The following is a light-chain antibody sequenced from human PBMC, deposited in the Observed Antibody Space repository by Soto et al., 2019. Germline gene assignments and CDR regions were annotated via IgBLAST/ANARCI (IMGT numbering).Light chain of an antibody. J-gene: IGLJ1*01. CDR3: SSYSSTRVPYV. V-gene: IGLV2-14*01. Sequence: QSALTQPASVSGSLGRSITISFTGTSSDVGGFDYVSWFQQYPGKAPKLIIYDVSYRPSGLSDRFSGSKSGNTASLTISGLQADDEADYYCSSYSSTRVPYVFGTGTKVTVL. CDR1: SSDVGGFDY. CDR2: DVS.